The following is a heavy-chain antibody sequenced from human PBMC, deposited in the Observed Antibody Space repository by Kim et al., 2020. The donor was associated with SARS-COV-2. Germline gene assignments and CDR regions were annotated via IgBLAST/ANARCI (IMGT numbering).Heavy chain of an antibody. CDR3: AKGPAPGIQLWLPFPDYYYYGMDV. Sequence: GGSLRLSCAASGFTFSSYGMHWVRQAPGKGLEWVAVISYDGSNKYYADSVKGRFTISRDNSKNTLYLQMNSLRAEDTAVYYCAKGPAPGIQLWLPFPDYYYYGMDVWGQGTTVTVSS. V-gene: IGHV3-30*18. D-gene: IGHD5-18*01. CDR2: ISYDGSNK. J-gene: IGHJ6*02. CDR1: GFTFSSYG.